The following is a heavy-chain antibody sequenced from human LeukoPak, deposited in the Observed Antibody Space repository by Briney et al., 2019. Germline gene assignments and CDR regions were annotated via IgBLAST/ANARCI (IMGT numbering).Heavy chain of an antibody. CDR2: INYSGTT. D-gene: IGHD2-21*01. Sequence: SSETLSLTCTVSSGSFSSRSYYCGWIRQPPGMGLEWIATINYSGTTYYNPSLKSRVTASVDTSKNQFYLKLTSVTVADTAVYYCARVMTGSQFDYWGQGTLVTVSS. J-gene: IGHJ4*02. CDR1: SGSFSSRSYY. V-gene: IGHV4-39*01. CDR3: ARVMTGSQFDY.